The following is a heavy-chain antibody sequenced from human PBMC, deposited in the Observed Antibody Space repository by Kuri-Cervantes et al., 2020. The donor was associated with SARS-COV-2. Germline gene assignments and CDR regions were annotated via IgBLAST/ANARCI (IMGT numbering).Heavy chain of an antibody. Sequence: SVKVSCKASGFTFTSSAVQWVRQARGLRLEWIGWIVVGSGNTNYAQKFQERVTVTRDMSTSTAYMELSSLRSEDTAVYYCAASLLYRIYYYYGMDVWGQGTTVTVSS. V-gene: IGHV1-58*01. CDR1: GFTFTSSA. D-gene: IGHD1-26*01. CDR2: IVVGSGNT. CDR3: AASLLYRIYYYYGMDV. J-gene: IGHJ6*02.